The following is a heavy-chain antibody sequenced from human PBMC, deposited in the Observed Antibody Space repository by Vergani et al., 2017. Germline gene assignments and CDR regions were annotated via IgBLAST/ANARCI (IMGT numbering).Heavy chain of an antibody. V-gene: IGHV3-23*01. J-gene: IGHJ4*02. D-gene: IGHD2/OR15-2a*01. CDR3: AKASHVYFSLFYFDY. CDR1: GFTFSSYA. CDR2: ISGSGGST. Sequence: EVQLLESGGGLVQPGGSLRLSCAASGFTFSSYAMSWVRQAPGKGLEWVSAISGSGGSTYYADSVKGRFTISRDNSKNTLYLQMNSLRAEDTAGYYCAKASHVYFSLFYFDYWGQGTLVTVSS.